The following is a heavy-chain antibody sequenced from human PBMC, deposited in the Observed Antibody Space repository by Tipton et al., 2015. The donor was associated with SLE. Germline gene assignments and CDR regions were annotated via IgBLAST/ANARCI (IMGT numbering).Heavy chain of an antibody. CDR3: AKDSLPLTGATIFDFDY. J-gene: IGHJ4*02. CDR1: GFTFSSYD. CDR2: ISYDGSNK. V-gene: IGHV3-30*04. D-gene: IGHD7-27*01. Sequence: QLVQSGGGEVQPGRSLRLFCAASGFTFSSYDLHWVRQAPGKGLEWVAVISYDGSNKYYAESVKGRFTVTRDNSKNTLYLQMNSLRAEDTAVYYCAKDSLPLTGATIFDFDYWGQGTLVTVSS.